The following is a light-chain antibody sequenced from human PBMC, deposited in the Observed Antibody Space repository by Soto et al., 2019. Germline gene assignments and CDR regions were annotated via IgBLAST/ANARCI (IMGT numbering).Light chain of an antibody. V-gene: IGLV2-23*02. CDR1: SSDVGSYNL. Sequence: QSVLTQPASVSGSPGQSITISCTGTSSDVGSYNLVSWYQQDPGKAPKLMSYGVNKRPSGGSNRFSGSKSGNTASLTISGLQAEDEADYYCCSYAGISTFYVFGTGTKVTVL. CDR3: CSYAGISTFYV. J-gene: IGLJ1*01. CDR2: GVN.